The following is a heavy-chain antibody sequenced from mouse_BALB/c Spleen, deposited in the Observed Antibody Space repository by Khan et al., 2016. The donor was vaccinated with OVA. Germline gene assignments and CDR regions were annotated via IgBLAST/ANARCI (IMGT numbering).Heavy chain of an antibody. CDR3: AREGALYYFDY. V-gene: IGHV1-76*01. D-gene: IGHD3-1*01. CDR2: IYPGTDNT. CDR1: GYTFTSYW. J-gene: IGHJ2*01. Sequence: VELVESGAELVRPGASVKLSCKTSGYTFTSYWIHWVKQRSEQGLEWIARIYPGTDNTYYNEKLKDKATLTADKSSSTAYMQLSSLKSEDSAVYFCAREGALYYFDYWGQGTTLTVSS.